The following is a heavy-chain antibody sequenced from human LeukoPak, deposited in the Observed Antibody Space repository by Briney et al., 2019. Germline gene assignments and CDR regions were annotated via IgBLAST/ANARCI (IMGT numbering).Heavy chain of an antibody. CDR1: GFTFSSYS. J-gene: IGHJ5*02. CDR2: ITRSSTST. Sequence: KTGGSLRLSCAASGFTFSSYSMNWVRQAPGKGLEWVSSITRSSTSTYYTDSVRGRFTISRDNAKNSLYLQMNSLRAEDTAVYYCARDNWNDAPGRFDPWGQGTLVTVSS. V-gene: IGHV3-21*01. CDR3: ARDNWNDAPGRFDP. D-gene: IGHD1-20*01.